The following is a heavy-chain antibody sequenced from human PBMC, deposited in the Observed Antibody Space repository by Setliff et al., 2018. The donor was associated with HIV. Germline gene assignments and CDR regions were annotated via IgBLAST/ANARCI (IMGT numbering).Heavy chain of an antibody. Sequence: ASVKVSCKASGYTLTDYYMHWVRLVPGQGLEWMGWISAYNGNTNYAQKLQGRVTMTTDTSTSTAYMELRSLRSDDTAVYYCARNGAIFGVVISQYYFDYWGQGTLVTVSS. CDR3: ARNGAIFGVVISQYYFDY. D-gene: IGHD3-3*01. V-gene: IGHV1-18*04. CDR1: GYTLTDYY. J-gene: IGHJ4*02. CDR2: ISAYNGNT.